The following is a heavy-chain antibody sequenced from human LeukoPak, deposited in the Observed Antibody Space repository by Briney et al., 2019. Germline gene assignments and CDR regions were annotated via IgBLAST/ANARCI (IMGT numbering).Heavy chain of an antibody. CDR2: IYPGDSDT. V-gene: IGHV5-51*01. Sequence: GESLKISCKGSGYSFTSYWIGWVRQMPGKGLEWVGIIYPGDSDTRYSPSFQGQVTISADKSISTAYLQWSSLKASDTAMYYCARQSSSWYPSVDYWGQGTLVTVSS. CDR3: ARQSSSWYPSVDY. D-gene: IGHD6-13*01. J-gene: IGHJ4*02. CDR1: GYSFTSYW.